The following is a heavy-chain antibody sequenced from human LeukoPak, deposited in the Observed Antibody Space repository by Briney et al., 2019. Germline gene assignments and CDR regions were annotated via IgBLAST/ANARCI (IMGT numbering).Heavy chain of an antibody. CDR2: IYYSGST. V-gene: IGHV4-59*01. CDR3: ARDNYYDNAFDI. D-gene: IGHD3-22*01. CDR1: GGSISSYY. Sequence: SETLSLTCTVSGGSISSYYWSWIRQPAGKGLEWIGHIYYSGSTNYNPSLKSRVTISVDTSKNQFSLKLSSVTAADTAVYYCARDNYYDNAFDIWGQGTMVTVSS. J-gene: IGHJ3*02.